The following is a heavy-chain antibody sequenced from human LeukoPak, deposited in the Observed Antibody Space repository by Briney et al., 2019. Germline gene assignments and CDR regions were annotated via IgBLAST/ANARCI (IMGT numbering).Heavy chain of an antibody. V-gene: IGHV4-59*11. Sequence: SETLSLTCTVSGSSISSHSWGWVRQPPGKGLEWIGYDSNNGNTNYNPALKSRVTISVDTSKRQFSLKLRSVTAADTAVYYCARDNWGSLDYWGQGTLVTVSS. CDR3: ARDNWGSLDY. CDR1: GSSISSHS. J-gene: IGHJ4*02. D-gene: IGHD7-27*01. CDR2: DSNNGNT.